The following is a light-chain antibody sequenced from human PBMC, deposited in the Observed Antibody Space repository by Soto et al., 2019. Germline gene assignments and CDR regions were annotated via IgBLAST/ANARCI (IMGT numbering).Light chain of an antibody. CDR2: SSD. V-gene: IGLV1-44*01. Sequence: QAVVTQPPSASGTPGQRVTISCSRGTSNMGSKTVNWYQVLPGAAPKLLIYSSDQRPSGVPDRFSGSKSGTSASLAISGLQSEDEADYFCATWDVSLNGWVFGGGTKLTVL. J-gene: IGLJ3*02. CDR1: TSNMGSKT. CDR3: ATWDVSLNGWV.